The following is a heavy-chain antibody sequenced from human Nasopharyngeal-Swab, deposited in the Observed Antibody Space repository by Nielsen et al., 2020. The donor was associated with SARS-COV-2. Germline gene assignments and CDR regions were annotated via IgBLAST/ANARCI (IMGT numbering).Heavy chain of an antibody. Sequence: SLKISCAASGFTFDDYAMHWVRQAPGKGLEWVSGISWNSGSIGYADSVKGRFTISRDNAKNSLYLQMNSLRAEDTAVYHCARDRYSSEWGQGSLVTVSS. J-gene: IGHJ4*02. D-gene: IGHD6-19*01. CDR3: ARDRYSSE. V-gene: IGHV3-9*01. CDR1: GFTFDDYA. CDR2: ISWNSGSI.